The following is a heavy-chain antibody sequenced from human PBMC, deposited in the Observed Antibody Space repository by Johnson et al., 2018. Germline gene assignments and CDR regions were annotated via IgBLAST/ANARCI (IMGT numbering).Heavy chain of an antibody. CDR2: VTGKTNSYAT. CDR3: CSYTHTSYFYGMDV. CDR1: VFTFGDSA. Sequence: VQLQEAGGGLLQSGGSLKLSCAVSVFTFGDSAIHWVRQASGKGLEWVGRVTGKTNSYATQNAASVKGRFTLSRNDSKGTAYLQMNSLKTEDTAIYYCCSYTHTSYFYGMDVWGQGTTVTVSS. D-gene: IGHD3-3*01. V-gene: IGHV3-73*01. J-gene: IGHJ6*02.